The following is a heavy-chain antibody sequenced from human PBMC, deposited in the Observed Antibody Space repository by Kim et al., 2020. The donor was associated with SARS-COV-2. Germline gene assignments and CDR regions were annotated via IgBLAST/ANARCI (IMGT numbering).Heavy chain of an antibody. CDR2: ISGSGGST. D-gene: IGHD3-10*01. J-gene: IGHJ4*02. Sequence: GGSLRLSCAASGFTFSSYAMSWVRQAPGKGLEWVSAISGSGGSTYYADSVKGRFTISRDNSKNTLYLQMNSLRAEDTAVYYCARHLEITMVRGVIPGDYWGQGTLVTVSS. CDR3: ARHLEITMVRGVIPGDY. V-gene: IGHV3-23*01. CDR1: GFTFSSYA.